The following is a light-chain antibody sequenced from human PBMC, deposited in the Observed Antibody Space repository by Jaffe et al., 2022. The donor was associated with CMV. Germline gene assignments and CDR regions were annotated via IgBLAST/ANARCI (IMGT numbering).Light chain of an antibody. Sequence: SYDLTQPPSVSVSPGQTARITCSGEKLGNKYACWYQQKPGQSPVLVIYQDTKRRSGIPERFSGSTSGNTATLTISGTQVVDEADYYCQAWDTTSVVFGGGTKLTVL. CDR3: QAWDTTSVV. CDR2: QDT. J-gene: IGLJ2*01. CDR1: KLGNKY. V-gene: IGLV3-1*01.